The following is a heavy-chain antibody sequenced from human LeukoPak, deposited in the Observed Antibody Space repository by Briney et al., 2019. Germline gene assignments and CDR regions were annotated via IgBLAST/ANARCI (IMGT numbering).Heavy chain of an antibody. CDR3: ARGTLSRFDY. CDR1: GFTFSSYS. J-gene: IGHJ4*02. V-gene: IGHV3-21*01. Sequence: GGSLRLSCAASGFTFSSYSINWVRQAPGKGLEWVSSISSSSSYIYYADSMKGRFTISRDNAKNSLYLQMNSLRAEDTAVYYCARGTLSRFDYWGQGNLVTVSS. CDR2: ISSSSSYI.